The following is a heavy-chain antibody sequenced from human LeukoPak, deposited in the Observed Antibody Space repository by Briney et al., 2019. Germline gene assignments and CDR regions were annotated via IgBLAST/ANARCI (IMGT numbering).Heavy chain of an antibody. V-gene: IGHV3-48*03. CDR3: ARTPLSPYDSSAYGDY. Sequence: GGSLRLSCAASGFTFSSYEMDWVRQAPGKGLEWVSYISSSGSTIYYADSVKGRFTISRDNAKNSLYLQMNSLRAEDTAAYYCARTPLSPYDSSAYGDYWGQGTLVTVSS. CDR1: GFTFSSYE. CDR2: ISSSGSTI. J-gene: IGHJ4*02. D-gene: IGHD3-22*01.